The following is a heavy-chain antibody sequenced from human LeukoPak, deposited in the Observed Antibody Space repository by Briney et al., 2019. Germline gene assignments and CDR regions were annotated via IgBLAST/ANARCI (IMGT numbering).Heavy chain of an antibody. D-gene: IGHD3-22*01. V-gene: IGHV4-30-4*01. Sequence: PSETLSLTCTVSGGSISSGDYYWSWIRQPPGKGLEWIAYMYYSGSTYYNPSLKSRVTMSADTSKNQLSLKLSSVTAADTAVYYCARPYYYDSRIDPWGQGTLVTVSS. CDR2: MYYSGST. CDR1: GGSISSGDYY. J-gene: IGHJ5*02. CDR3: ARPYYYDSRIDP.